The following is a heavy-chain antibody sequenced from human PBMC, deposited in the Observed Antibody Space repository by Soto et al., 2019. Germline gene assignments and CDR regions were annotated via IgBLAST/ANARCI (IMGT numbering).Heavy chain of an antibody. CDR3: AIGHWLGK. CDR1: GFTFSDYS. D-gene: IGHD6-19*01. CDR2: IKQDGNEK. Sequence: EVQLVDSGGALVQPGESLRLSCAASGFTFSDYSMPWVRQAPGKGLEWVATIKQDGNEKYYVDSVKGRFTISRDNAKNSLYLQLDALRAEYTAVYYCAIGHWLGKWGQGTLVTVSS. J-gene: IGHJ4*02. V-gene: IGHV3-7*01.